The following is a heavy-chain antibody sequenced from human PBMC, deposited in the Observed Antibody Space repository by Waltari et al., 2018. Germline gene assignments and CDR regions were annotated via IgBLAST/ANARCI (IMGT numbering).Heavy chain of an antibody. CDR1: GYAINSGFY. Sequence: QVQLQESGPGLLKASETLSLTCDVSGYAINSGFYWGWVRQPPGKGLEWIATIYHDGTTFYNPSVTSRATASMDTSKNHFSLTLKSVTDADTAVYYCMRQVLGYCTSAACRRLESWGLGTLVTVSS. CDR2: IYHDGTT. D-gene: IGHD2-2*03. V-gene: IGHV4-38-2*01. J-gene: IGHJ4*02. CDR3: MRQVLGYCTSAACRRLES.